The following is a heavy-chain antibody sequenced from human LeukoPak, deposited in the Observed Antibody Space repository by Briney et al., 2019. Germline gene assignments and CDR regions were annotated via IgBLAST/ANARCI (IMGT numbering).Heavy chain of an antibody. CDR2: INPSGGST. J-gene: IGHJ3*02. D-gene: IGHD6-13*01. CDR1: GYTFTGYY. Sequence: ASVKVSCKASGYTFTGYYMHWVRQAPGQGLEWMGIINPSGGSTSYAQKFQGRVTMTRDMSTSTVYMELSSLRSEDTAVYYCARTYRIAAAGTAPPHDAFDIWGQGTMVTVSS. CDR3: ARTYRIAAAGTAPPHDAFDI. V-gene: IGHV1-46*01.